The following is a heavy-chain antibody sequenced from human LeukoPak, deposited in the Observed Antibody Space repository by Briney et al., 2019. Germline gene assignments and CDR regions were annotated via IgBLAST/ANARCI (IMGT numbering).Heavy chain of an antibody. V-gene: IGHV4-59*01. CDR2: IYYGGSA. CDR1: GSSISNSY. D-gene: IGHD6-13*01. Sequence: SETLSLTCTVSGSSISNSYWSWIRQPPGKGLEWIGYIYYGGSANHKPSLKSRVTISVDTSKNQFSLKLSSVTAADTAVYYCARVTATTGIRYFDYWGQGTLVTVSS. J-gene: IGHJ4*02. CDR3: ARVTATTGIRYFDY.